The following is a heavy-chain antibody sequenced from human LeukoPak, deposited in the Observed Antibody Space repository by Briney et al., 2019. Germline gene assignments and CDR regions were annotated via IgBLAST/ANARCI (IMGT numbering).Heavy chain of an antibody. CDR1: GGSFSGYY. V-gene: IGHV4-34*01. CDR3: ARGPTGGWLDY. Sequence: SETLSLTCAVYGGSFSGYYWSWIRQTPGKGLEWIGEINHSGSTNYNPSLKSRVTISVDTSKNQFSLKLSSVTAADTAVYYCARGPTGGWLDYWGQGTLVTVSS. D-gene: IGHD1-14*01. CDR2: INHSGST. J-gene: IGHJ4*02.